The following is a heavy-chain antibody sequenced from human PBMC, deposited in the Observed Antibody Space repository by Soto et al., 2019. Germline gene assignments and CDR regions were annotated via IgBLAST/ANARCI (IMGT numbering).Heavy chain of an antibody. CDR1: GGTFSSYA. Sequence: QVQLVKSGAEVKKPGSSVKVSCKASGGTFSSYAISWVRQAPGQGLEWMGGIIPIFGTANYAQKFQGRVTITADKSTSTAYMELSSLRSEDTAVYYCARYCSSTSCYTTPFSFDYWGQGTLVTVSS. D-gene: IGHD2-2*02. CDR2: IIPIFGTA. CDR3: ARYCSSTSCYTTPFSFDY. J-gene: IGHJ4*02. V-gene: IGHV1-69*06.